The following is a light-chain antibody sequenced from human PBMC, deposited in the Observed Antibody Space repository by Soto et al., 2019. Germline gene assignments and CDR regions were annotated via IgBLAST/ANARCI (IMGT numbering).Light chain of an antibody. CDR1: SSDVGGYNY. Sequence: QSVLTQPASESGSPGQSITISCTGTSSDVGGYNYVSWYQHHPGKAPKLMIYEVSNQPSGVSNRFSGSKSGNTASLTISGLQAEDEADYYCSSYTSGSTPVVIGGGTKVTVL. CDR3: SSYTSGSTPVV. J-gene: IGLJ2*01. CDR2: EVS. V-gene: IGLV2-14*01.